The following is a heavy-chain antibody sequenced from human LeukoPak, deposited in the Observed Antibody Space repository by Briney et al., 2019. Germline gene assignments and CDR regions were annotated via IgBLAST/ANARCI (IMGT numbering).Heavy chain of an antibody. CDR1: GFTFNNYG. CDR2: ISGSGGST. Sequence: GGSLRLSCAASGFTFNNYGMSWVRQAPGKGLEWVSGISGSGGSTYYADSVKGRFTISRDNSKNALYLQMNSLRAEDTAVYCCAKDQGYYGSGSYYPYWGQGTLVTVSS. J-gene: IGHJ4*02. CDR3: AKDQGYYGSGSYYPY. D-gene: IGHD3-10*01. V-gene: IGHV3-23*01.